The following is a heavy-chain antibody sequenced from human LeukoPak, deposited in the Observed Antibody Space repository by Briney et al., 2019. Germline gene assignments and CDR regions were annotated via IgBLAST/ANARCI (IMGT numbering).Heavy chain of an antibody. Sequence: GGSLRLSCAASGFTFSSYAMSWVRQAPGKGLEWVSAISGSGGSTYYADSVKGRFTISRDNSKNTLYLQMNSLRAEDTALYYCAKDIGVAAAGTGFDYWGQGTLVTVSS. CDR2: ISGSGGST. CDR3: AKDIGVAAAGTGFDY. CDR1: GFTFSSYA. V-gene: IGHV3-23*01. D-gene: IGHD6-13*01. J-gene: IGHJ4*02.